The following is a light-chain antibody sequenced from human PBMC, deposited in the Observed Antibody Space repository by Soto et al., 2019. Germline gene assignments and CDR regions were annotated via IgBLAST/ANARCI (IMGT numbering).Light chain of an antibody. J-gene: IGLJ1*01. Sequence: QLVLTQPPSASGTPGQRITISCSGSSSNIGSNYVYWYQQLPGTAPKLLIYRNAQRPSGVPDRFSGSKSGTSASLAISGLRSEDEDDYYCAAWDDSLRGVFGTGTKLTVL. CDR3: AAWDDSLRGV. CDR1: SSNIGSNY. V-gene: IGLV1-47*01. CDR2: RNA.